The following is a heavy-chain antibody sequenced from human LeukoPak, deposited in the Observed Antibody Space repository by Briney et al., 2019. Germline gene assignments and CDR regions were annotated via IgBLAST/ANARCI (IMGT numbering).Heavy chain of an antibody. D-gene: IGHD6-6*01. J-gene: IGHJ4*02. CDR2: INPTGGST. CDR1: GYTFISYQ. Sequence: GASVKVSCKASGYTFISYQMHWVRQAPGQGVEWMGIINPTGGSTSHAQKFQGRVTMTRDTSTSTVYMELSSLRSEDTAVYYCARKGSSSCFDYWGQGTLVTVSS. V-gene: IGHV1-46*01. CDR3: ARKGSSSCFDY.